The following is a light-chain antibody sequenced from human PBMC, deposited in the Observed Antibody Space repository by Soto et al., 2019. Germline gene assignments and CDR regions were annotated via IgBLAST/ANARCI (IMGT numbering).Light chain of an antibody. J-gene: IGKJ1*01. CDR1: QGVSSY. V-gene: IGKV3-11*01. CDR2: DAS. CDR3: QQRRYWPVT. Sequence: EIVLTQSPAILSMSPGERATLSCRASQGVSSYFAWYQQKPGQAPRLLIYDASNRATGVPARFSGSGSGTYFTLTISSLEPADFAVYYCQQRRYWPVTFGQGTKVEIK.